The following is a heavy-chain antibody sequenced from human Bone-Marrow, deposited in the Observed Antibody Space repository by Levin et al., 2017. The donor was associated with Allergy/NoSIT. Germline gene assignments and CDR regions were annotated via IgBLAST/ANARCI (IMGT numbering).Heavy chain of an antibody. V-gene: IGHV1-2*06. D-gene: IGHD6-13*01. J-gene: IGHJ5*02. CDR3: ARGGSSWDNDNWFDP. CDR1: GYTFTGYY. CDR2: INPNSGGT. Sequence: ASVKVSCKASGYTFTGYYMHWVRQAPGQGLEWMGRINPNSGGTNYAQKFQGRVTMTRDTSISTAYMELSRLRSDDTAVYYCARGGSSWDNDNWFDPWGQGTLVTVSS.